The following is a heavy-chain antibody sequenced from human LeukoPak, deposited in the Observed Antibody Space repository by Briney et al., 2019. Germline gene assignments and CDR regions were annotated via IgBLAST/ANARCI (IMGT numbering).Heavy chain of an antibody. CDR3: ARDDYDFWST. J-gene: IGHJ5*02. CDR1: GFTFSSYG. CDR2: IRYDGSNK. D-gene: IGHD3-3*01. V-gene: IGHV3-30*02. Sequence: PGGSLRLSCAASGFTFSSYGIHWVRHTPGKGLDWVAIIRYDGSNKYYADSVKGRFTISRDNSKNTLYLQMNTLRPEDTAVYYCARDDYDFWSTWGQGTLVTVSS.